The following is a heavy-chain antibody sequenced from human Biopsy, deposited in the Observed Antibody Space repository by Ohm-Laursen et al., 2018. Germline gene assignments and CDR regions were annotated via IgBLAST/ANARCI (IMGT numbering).Heavy chain of an antibody. CDR1: GGSVSSNTNY. CDR2: IFYSGII. Sequence: SDTLSLTCFVSGGSVSSNTNYWAWIRQPPGKGLEWIGSIFYSGIIYYNPSLKSRVSISVDTSKNQFSLNLNSVTAADTAVYYCARHPTGFWFDPWGQGTLVIVSS. J-gene: IGHJ5*02. V-gene: IGHV4-39*01. CDR3: ARHPTGFWFDP.